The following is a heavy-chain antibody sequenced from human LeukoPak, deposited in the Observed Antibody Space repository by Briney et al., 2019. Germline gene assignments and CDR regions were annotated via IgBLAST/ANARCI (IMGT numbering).Heavy chain of an antibody. D-gene: IGHD3-3*01. V-gene: IGHV3-33*01. J-gene: IGHJ4*01. CDR2: IWYDGTDT. CDR1: GFTFSRFN. Sequence: GKSQRLSCVASGFTFSRFNMHWVRQAPGKGLEWVALIWYDGTDTYYADSVEGRFTISRDDSKNTVYLQMNSLRAEDTAFYYCARGFLDFDFWGHGTLVTVSS. CDR3: ARGFLDFDF.